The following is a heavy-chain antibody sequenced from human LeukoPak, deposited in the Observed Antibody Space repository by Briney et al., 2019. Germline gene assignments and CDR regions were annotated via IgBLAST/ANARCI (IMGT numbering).Heavy chain of an antibody. CDR2: IYSSGNP. CDR1: GASISGST. V-gene: IGHV4-4*09. D-gene: IGHD3-16*02. J-gene: IGHJ4*02. CDR3: ARAFCVSPSRCYRYSY. Sequence: SETLSLTCSVSGASISGSTWSWIRQSPGGVLEWIGYIYSSGNPNYTPSLKSRATITGDTSKTQVSLNSKSVTAAATAVYYSARAFCVSPSRCYRYSYWGQGTLVPVSS.